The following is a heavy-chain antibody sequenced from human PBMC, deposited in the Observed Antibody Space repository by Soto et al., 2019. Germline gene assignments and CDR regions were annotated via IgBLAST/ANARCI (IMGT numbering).Heavy chain of an antibody. D-gene: IGHD3-22*01. CDR2: IYYGGST. CDR1: GGSIVSGGHS. CDR3: AREVYYDGGFYFDN. V-gene: IGHV4-30-2*01. J-gene: IGHJ4*02. Sequence: SETLSLTCAVSGGSIVSGGHSWSWIRQPPGKGLEWIGHIYYGGSTYYNPSLKSRITISVDRSKNQFSLKLSSVTAADTAVYYCAREVYYDGGFYFDNWGQGTPVTVSS.